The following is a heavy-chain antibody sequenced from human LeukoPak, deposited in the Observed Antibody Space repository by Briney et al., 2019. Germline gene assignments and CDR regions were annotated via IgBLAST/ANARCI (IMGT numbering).Heavy chain of an antibody. J-gene: IGHJ5*02. CDR3: ARGPDIVVVPAVDP. CDR2: IYHSGST. D-gene: IGHD2-2*01. V-gene: IGHV4-30-2*01. Sequence: SQTLSLTCTVSGGSISSGGYYWSWIRQPPGKGLEWIGYIYHSGSTYYNPSLKSRVTISVDRSKNQFSLKLSSVTAADTAVYYCARGPDIVVVPAVDPWGQGTLVTVSS. CDR1: GGSISSGGYY.